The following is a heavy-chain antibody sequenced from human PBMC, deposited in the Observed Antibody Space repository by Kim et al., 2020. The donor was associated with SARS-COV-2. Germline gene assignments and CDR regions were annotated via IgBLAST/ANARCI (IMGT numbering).Heavy chain of an antibody. CDR1: GFTFSSYA. J-gene: IGHJ4*01. CDR3: ARASGGYYETSGYPFDY. CDR2: ITGNGADT. V-gene: IGHV3-23*01. Sequence: GGSLRLSCAASGFTFSSYAMTWVRQAPGKGLEWVSSITGNGADTSHADSVKRRFTISRDNSKNTLSLQMISLEVEDTAIYYCARASGGYYETSGYPFDYWGHGTLVTVSS. D-gene: IGHD3-22*01.